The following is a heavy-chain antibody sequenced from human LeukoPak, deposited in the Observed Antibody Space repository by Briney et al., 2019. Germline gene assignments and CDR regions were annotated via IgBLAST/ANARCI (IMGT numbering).Heavy chain of an antibody. CDR1: GGIFSSYA. D-gene: IGHD2-8*01. J-gene: IGHJ4*02. CDR3: ARGDIVLMVYAIGTLDY. V-gene: IGHV1-69*05. CDR2: IIPIFGTA. Sequence: AASVKVSCKASGGIFSSYAISWVRQAPGQGLEWMGGIIPIFGTANYAQKFQGRVTITTDESTSTAYMELSSLRSEDTAVYYCARGDIVLMVYAIGTLDYWGQGTLVTVSS.